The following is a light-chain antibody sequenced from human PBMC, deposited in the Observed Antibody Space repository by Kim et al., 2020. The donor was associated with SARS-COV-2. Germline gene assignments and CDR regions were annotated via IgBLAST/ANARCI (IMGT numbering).Light chain of an antibody. V-gene: IGLV3-1*01. CDR3: QAWDSSTVV. J-gene: IGLJ2*01. CDR2: QDS. Sequence: SYELTQPPSVSVSPGQTASITCSGDKLGDKYACWYQQKPGQSPVLVIYQDSKRPSGLPARFSGSNSGNTATLTISGTQAMDAADYYCQAWDSSTVVFGGGTQLTVL. CDR1: KLGDKY.